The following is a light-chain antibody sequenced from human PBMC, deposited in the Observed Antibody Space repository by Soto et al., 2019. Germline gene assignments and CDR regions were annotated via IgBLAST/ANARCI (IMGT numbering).Light chain of an antibody. Sequence: EIVLTQSPATLSSSPGDRATLSCRASQSVDRYLAWYQEKPGQAPRLLIYDASDRATGIPHRFSGSGSGTDFPLTISSLEPEDFAVYYCQQGSNGYTFGQGTKLEIK. CDR2: DAS. V-gene: IGKV3-11*01. CDR1: QSVDRY. CDR3: QQGSNGYT. J-gene: IGKJ2*01.